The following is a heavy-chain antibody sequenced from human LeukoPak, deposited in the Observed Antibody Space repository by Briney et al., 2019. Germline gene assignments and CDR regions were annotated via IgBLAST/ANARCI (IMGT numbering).Heavy chain of an antibody. CDR3: ARSGYSGYTSFDY. CDR1: GFTFSNYE. J-gene: IGHJ4*02. CDR2: IHSSGSTI. D-gene: IGHD5-12*01. Sequence: GGSLRLSCAASGFTFSNYEMNWVRQAPGKGLEWVSYIHSSGSTIFYADSVKGRFTISRDNAKNSLYVQMNSLRAEDTAVYYCARSGYSGYTSFDYWGQGTLVTVSS. V-gene: IGHV3-48*03.